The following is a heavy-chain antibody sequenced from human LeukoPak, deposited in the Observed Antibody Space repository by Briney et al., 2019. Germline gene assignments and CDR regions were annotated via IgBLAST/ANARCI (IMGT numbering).Heavy chain of an antibody. D-gene: IGHD3-9*01. CDR3: ARDSSDILTGYNYSDH. CDR1: VYNFNAYG. J-gene: IGHJ4*02. Sequence: GASVKVSCKASVYNFNAYGISWVRQAPGQGLEWMGWISVTHGNTNYAQKFQGRVTMTKDTSTSTAYMELRGLRSDDTAVYCCARDSSDILTGYNYSDHWGQGTLVTVSS. V-gene: IGHV1-18*01. CDR2: ISVTHGNT.